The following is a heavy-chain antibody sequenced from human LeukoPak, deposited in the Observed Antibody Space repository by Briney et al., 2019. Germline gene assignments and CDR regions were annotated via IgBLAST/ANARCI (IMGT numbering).Heavy chain of an antibody. J-gene: IGHJ5*02. D-gene: IGHD3-22*01. V-gene: IGHV4-59*08. CDR3: ARHRGYDSGGYYRWFDP. CDR1: DVSISSYY. CDR2: ISYSGST. Sequence: SETLSLTCTVSDVSISSYYWSWVRQPPGKGLEWMGYISYSGSTNYSPSLKSRGTISLDRSKNQISLMLSSVTATATTVYYCARHRGYDSGGYYRWFDPWGQGTLVTVSS.